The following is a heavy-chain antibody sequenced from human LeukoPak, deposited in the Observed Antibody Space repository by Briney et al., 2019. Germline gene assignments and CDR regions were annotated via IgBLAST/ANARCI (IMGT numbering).Heavy chain of an antibody. Sequence: PRGSLRLSCEVSGFTFSGFWMSWSRQAPWKGLEWVGCINSDGGEGYYADVVKGRFTISRDNAKNTLYLQMNSLRAEDTAVYYCAKDYYGSGSYLGYYYYYGMDVWGQGTTVTVSS. D-gene: IGHD3-10*01. V-gene: IGHV3-7*01. J-gene: IGHJ6*02. CDR2: INSDGGEG. CDR3: AKDYYGSGSYLGYYYYYGMDV. CDR1: GFTFSGFW.